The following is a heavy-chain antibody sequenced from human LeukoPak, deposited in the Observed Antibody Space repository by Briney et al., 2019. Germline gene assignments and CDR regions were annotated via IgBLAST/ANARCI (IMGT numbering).Heavy chain of an antibody. J-gene: IGHJ4*02. D-gene: IGHD2-21*01. CDR2: IYTSGST. Sequence: SETLSLTCTVSGGSISSGSYYWSWIRQPAGKGLEWIGRIYTSGSTNYNPSLKSRVTISVDTSKNQFSLKLSSVTAADTAVYYCARDGACGGDCYGDWGQGTLVTVSS. CDR3: ARDGACGGDCYGD. CDR1: GGSISSGSYY. V-gene: IGHV4-61*02.